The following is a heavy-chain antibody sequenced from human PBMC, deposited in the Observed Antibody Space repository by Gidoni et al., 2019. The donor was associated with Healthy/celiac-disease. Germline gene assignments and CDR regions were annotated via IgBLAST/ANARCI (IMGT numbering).Heavy chain of an antibody. J-gene: IGHJ5*02. D-gene: IGHD3-10*01. Sequence: QVQLVQSGAEVKKPGSSVQVSCKASGGTFSSSAMSWVAQAPGQGLEWMGGIIPIFGTANYAQKFQGRVTITADESTSTAYMELSSLRSEDTAVYYCARDLSMVRGVIRHDWFDPWGQGTLVTVSS. V-gene: IGHV1-69*01. CDR1: GGTFSSSA. CDR3: ARDLSMVRGVIRHDWFDP. CDR2: IIPIFGTA.